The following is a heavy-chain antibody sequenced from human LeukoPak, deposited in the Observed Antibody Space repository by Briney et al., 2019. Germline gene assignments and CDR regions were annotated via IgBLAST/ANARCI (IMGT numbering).Heavy chain of an antibody. CDR2: ISSSSSYI. D-gene: IGHD3-3*01. CDR1: GFTFSSYS. Sequence: GGSLRLSCAASGFTFSSYSMNWVRQAPGKGLEWVSSISSSSSYIYYADSVKGRFTISRDNAKNSLYLQMNSLRAEDTAVYYCARGPHDFWSGYGYYFDYWGQGTLVTVSS. J-gene: IGHJ4*02. CDR3: ARGPHDFWSGYGYYFDY. V-gene: IGHV3-21*01.